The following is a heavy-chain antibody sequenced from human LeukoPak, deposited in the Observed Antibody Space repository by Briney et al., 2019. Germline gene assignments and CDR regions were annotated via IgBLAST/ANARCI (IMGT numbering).Heavy chain of an antibody. V-gene: IGHV1-2*04. D-gene: IGHD4-17*01. CDR2: INPNSGGT. J-gene: IGHJ6*02. CDR3: ARDRVGIPTVTTYNYYYGMDV. Sequence: GASVKVSCKASGYTFTGYYMHWVRQVPGQGLEWMGWINPNSGGTNYAQKFQGWVTMTRDTSISTAYMELSRLRSDDTAVYYCARDRVGIPTVTTYNYYYGMDVWGQGTTVTVSS. CDR1: GYTFTGYY.